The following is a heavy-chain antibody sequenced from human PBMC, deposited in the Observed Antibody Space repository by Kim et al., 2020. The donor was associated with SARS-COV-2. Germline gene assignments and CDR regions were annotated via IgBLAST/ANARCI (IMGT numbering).Heavy chain of an antibody. CDR3: ARVSSGGNNWFDP. V-gene: IGHV4-59*01. Sequence: NYNPSLKSRVAISVDTSKTQFSLKLYSVTAADTAVYYCARVSSGGNNWFDPWGQGTLVTVSA. D-gene: IGHD3-16*01. J-gene: IGHJ5*02.